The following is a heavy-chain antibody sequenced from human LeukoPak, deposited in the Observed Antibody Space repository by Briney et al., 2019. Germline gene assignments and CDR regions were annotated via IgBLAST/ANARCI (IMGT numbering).Heavy chain of an antibody. CDR3: AKDLRGGNSAALGY. CDR2: ISYDGSNK. D-gene: IGHD4-23*01. V-gene: IGHV3-30*18. Sequence: PGRSLRLSCAASGFTFSNYGMHWVRQAPGKGLEWVAVISYDGSNKYYADSVKGRFTISRDNSKNTLYLQMNSLRAEDTAVYYCAKDLRGGNSAALGYWGQGTLVTVSS. J-gene: IGHJ4*02. CDR1: GFTFSNYG.